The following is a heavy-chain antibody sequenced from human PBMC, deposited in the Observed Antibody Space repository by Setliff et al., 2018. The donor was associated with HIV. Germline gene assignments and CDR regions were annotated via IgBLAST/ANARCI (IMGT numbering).Heavy chain of an antibody. D-gene: IGHD6-19*01. Sequence: PSETLSLTCAVYGASFSDYYWSWIRQPPGKGLEWIGEIFHSGSTTYNPSLKSRVTISVDMSKNQFSLNLSSVTAADTAVYYCARASAFRDGWYLTHGAFDIWGQGTMVTVSS. CDR3: ARASAFRDGWYLTHGAFDI. CDR2: IFHSGST. V-gene: IGHV4-34*12. CDR1: GASFSDYY. J-gene: IGHJ3*02.